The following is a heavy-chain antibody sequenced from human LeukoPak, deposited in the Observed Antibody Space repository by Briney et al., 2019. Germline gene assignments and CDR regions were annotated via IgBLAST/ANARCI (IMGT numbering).Heavy chain of an antibody. V-gene: IGHV3-9*03. CDR2: ISWNSGSI. CDR3: AKDIEYQLLFAFDI. D-gene: IGHD2-2*01. Sequence: GRSLRLSCAASGFTFDDYAMHWVRQAPGKGLEWVSGISWNSGSIGYADSVKGRFTISRDNAKNSLYLQMNSLRAEGMALYYCAKDIEYQLLFAFDIWGQGTMVTVSS. CDR1: GFTFDDYA. J-gene: IGHJ3*02.